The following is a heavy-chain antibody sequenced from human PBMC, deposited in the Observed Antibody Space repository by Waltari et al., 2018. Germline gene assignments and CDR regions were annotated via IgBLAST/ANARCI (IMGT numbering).Heavy chain of an antibody. Sequence: EVQLVQSGAGVKKPGATVTVSCTASGYTFTDYYVHWVQQAPGKGLEWMGRVGPEDGETIYAEKFKGRVTITADTSTDTAYMELSSLRSEDTAVYYCATDRTTVTSFWGQGTLVTVSS. CDR3: ATDRTTVTSF. V-gene: IGHV1-69-2*01. CDR1: GYTFTDYY. J-gene: IGHJ4*02. CDR2: VGPEDGET. D-gene: IGHD4-17*01.